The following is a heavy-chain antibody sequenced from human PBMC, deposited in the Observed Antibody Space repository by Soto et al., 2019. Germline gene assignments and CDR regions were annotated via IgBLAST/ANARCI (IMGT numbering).Heavy chain of an antibody. V-gene: IGHV3-7*05. J-gene: IGHJ4*02. Sequence: PGGSLRLSCAASGFTFSSYWMSWVRQAPGKGLEWVANIKQDGSEKYYVDSVKGRFTISRDNAKNSLYLQMNSLRAEDTAVYYCARERIAVAPNYFDYWGQGTLVTVSS. D-gene: IGHD6-19*01. CDR2: IKQDGSEK. CDR3: ARERIAVAPNYFDY. CDR1: GFTFSSYW.